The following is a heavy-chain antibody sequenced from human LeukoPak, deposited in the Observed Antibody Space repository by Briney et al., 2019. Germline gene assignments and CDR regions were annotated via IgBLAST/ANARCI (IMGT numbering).Heavy chain of an antibody. Sequence: GGSLRLSCAASGFTFSSYAMSWVRQAPGKGLEWVSAISGSGGSTYYADSVKGRFTISRDNSKNTLYLQMNSLRAEDTAVYYCAKDRVHVRYFAWQDYWGQGTLVTVSS. J-gene: IGHJ4*02. CDR1: GFTFSSYA. V-gene: IGHV3-23*01. CDR3: AKDRVHVRYFAWQDY. CDR2: ISGSGGST. D-gene: IGHD3-9*01.